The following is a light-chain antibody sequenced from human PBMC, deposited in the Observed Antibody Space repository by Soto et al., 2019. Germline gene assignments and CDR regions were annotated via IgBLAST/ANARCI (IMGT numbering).Light chain of an antibody. J-gene: IGLJ2*01. V-gene: IGLV1-47*01. CDR3: AAWDGSLSAVV. CDR2: RNN. Sequence: QSVLTQPPSASGTPGQRVTISCSGSSSNIGSNYVYWYQQLPGTAPKLLIYRNNQRPSGIPDRVSGAKSGTSASLAISGLRSEDEADSYCAAWDGSLSAVVFGGGTKLTVL. CDR1: SSNIGSNY.